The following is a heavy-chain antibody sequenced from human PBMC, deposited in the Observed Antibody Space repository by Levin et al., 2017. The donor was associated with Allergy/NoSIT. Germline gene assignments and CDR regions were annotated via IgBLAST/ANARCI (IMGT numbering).Heavy chain of an antibody. CDR1: GYSFTNYW. Sequence: GESLKISCKGSGYSFTNYWISWVRQMPGKGLEWMGRIDPSDSYTNYSQSFQGHVTISADKSIGTAYLQWISLQASDTAMYYWARHGCYGSGSYYSYDYWGQGTLVTVSS. D-gene: IGHD3-10*01. CDR2: IDPSDSYT. J-gene: IGHJ4*02. CDR3: ARHGCYGSGSYYSYDY. V-gene: IGHV5-10-1*01.